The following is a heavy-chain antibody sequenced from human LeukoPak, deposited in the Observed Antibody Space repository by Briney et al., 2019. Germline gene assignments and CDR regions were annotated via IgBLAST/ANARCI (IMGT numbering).Heavy chain of an antibody. J-gene: IGHJ6*03. Sequence: GASVKVSCKASGYTLTGYYMHWVRQAPGQGLEWMGWINPNNGGTNYAQKFQGRVTMTRDTSISTAYMELSRLRSGDTAVYYCARAGYSSSSHYYYMDVWGKGTTVTVSS. D-gene: IGHD6-13*01. CDR1: GYTLTGYY. V-gene: IGHV1-2*02. CDR2: INPNNGGT. CDR3: ARAGYSSSSHYYYMDV.